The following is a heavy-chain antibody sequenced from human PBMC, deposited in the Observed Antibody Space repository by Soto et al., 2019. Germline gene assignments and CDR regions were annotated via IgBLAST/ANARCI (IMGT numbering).Heavy chain of an antibody. D-gene: IGHD6-19*01. CDR1: GYTFTSYG. V-gene: IGHV1-18*01. J-gene: IGHJ6*01. CDR2: ISAYNGNT. CDR3: ARVVLAVAGTKYSYYHDVRAF. Sequence: GASVKVSCKASGYTFTSYGISWVRQAPGQGLEWMGWISAYNGNTNYAQKLQGRVTMTTDTSTSTAYMELRSLRSDDTAVYYCARVVLAVAGTKYSYYHDVRAFGGQGTPDPVSS.